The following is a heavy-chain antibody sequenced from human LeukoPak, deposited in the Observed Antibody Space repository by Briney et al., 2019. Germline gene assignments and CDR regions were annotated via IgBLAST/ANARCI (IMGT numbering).Heavy chain of an antibody. CDR3: GREVEMATQFDY. CDR1: GASFNIYY. D-gene: IGHD5-24*01. CDR2: MSTTGSS. J-gene: IGHJ4*02. V-gene: IGHV4-4*07. Sequence: SETLSLTCTVSGASFNIYYWSWIRQPPGKGLEWIGRMSTTGSSNYNPSLKSRVTMSVDTSKNQFSLKLSSVTAADTAVYYCGREVEMATQFDYWGQGTLVTVSS.